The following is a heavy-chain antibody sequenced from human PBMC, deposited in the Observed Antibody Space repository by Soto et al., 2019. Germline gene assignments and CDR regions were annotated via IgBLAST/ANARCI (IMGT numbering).Heavy chain of an antibody. CDR2: ISGSGGST. CDR1: GFTFSSYA. Sequence: LRLSCAAPGFTFSSYAMSWVRQAPGKGLEWVSAISGSGGSTYYADSVKGRFTISRDNSKNTLYLQMNSLRAEDTAVYYCAKERMVRGVFDYWGQGTLVTVSS. J-gene: IGHJ4*02. D-gene: IGHD3-10*01. V-gene: IGHV3-23*01. CDR3: AKERMVRGVFDY.